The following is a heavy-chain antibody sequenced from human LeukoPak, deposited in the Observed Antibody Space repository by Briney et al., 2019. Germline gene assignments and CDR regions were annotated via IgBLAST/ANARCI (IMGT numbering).Heavy chain of an antibody. Sequence: ASVKVSCKASGYTFTSYGISWVRQAPGQGLEWMGWISAYNGNTNYAQKLQGRVTMTTDTSTSTAYMELRSLRSDDTAVYYCAREPGYCSSTSCYRYFDYWGQGTLVTVSS. D-gene: IGHD2-2*01. CDR1: GYTFTSYG. V-gene: IGHV1-18*04. J-gene: IGHJ4*02. CDR2: ISAYNGNT. CDR3: AREPGYCSSTSCYRYFDY.